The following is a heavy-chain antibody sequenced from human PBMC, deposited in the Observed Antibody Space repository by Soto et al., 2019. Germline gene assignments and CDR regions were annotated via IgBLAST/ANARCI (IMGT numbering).Heavy chain of an antibody. V-gene: IGHV4-30-2*01. J-gene: IGHJ4*02. CDR3: ARVPDY. CDR2: IYHSGST. Sequence: SETLSLTCAVSGGAISMGGYSWSWIRQPPGKGLEWIAYIYHSGSTYYNPSLKSRVTISVDRSKNQFSLKLSSVTAADTAVYYXARVPDYWGQGTLVTVSS. CDR1: GGAISMGGYS.